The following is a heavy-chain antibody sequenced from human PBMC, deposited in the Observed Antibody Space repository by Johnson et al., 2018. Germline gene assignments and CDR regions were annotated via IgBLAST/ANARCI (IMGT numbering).Heavy chain of an antibody. V-gene: IGHV3-30*18. CDR3: AKDRAYYSDSRGYYNAEYFQH. J-gene: IGHJ1*01. Sequence: VQLVESGGGVVQPGRSLRLSCAASGFTFSSYGMHWVRQAPGKGLEWVAVISYDGSKKYYADSVKGRFTISRDNSKNTLNLQMNSLRAEDTAVYYCAKDRAYYSDSRGYYNAEYFQHWGQGTLVTVSS. D-gene: IGHD3-22*01. CDR2: ISYDGSKK. CDR1: GFTFSSYG.